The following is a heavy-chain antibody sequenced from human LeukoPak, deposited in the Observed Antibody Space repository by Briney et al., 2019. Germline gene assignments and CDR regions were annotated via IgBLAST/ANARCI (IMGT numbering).Heavy chain of an antibody. CDR3: ARDPCSSTSCYGNWFDP. D-gene: IGHD2-2*01. CDR1: GYTFTSYA. J-gene: IGHJ5*02. V-gene: IGHV1-3*01. Sequence: ASVKVSCKASGYTFTSYAMHWVRQAPGQRLEWMGWINAGNGNTKYSQKFRGRVTITRDTSASTAYMELSSLRSEDTAVYYCARDPCSSTSCYGNWFDPWGQGTLVTVSS. CDR2: INAGNGNT.